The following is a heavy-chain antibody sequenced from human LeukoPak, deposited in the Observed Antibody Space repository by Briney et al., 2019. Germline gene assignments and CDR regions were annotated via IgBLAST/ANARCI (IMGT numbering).Heavy chain of an antibody. CDR2: INPNSGNT. Sequence: GASVTVSCKASGYTFTSYDINWVRQATGQGLEWMGWINPNSGNTGYAQKFQGRVTMTRNTSISTAYMELSSLRSEDTAVYYCARGFSPIVVVPAASFDYWGQGTLVTVSS. D-gene: IGHD2-2*01. V-gene: IGHV1-8*01. J-gene: IGHJ4*02. CDR3: ARGFSPIVVVPAASFDY. CDR1: GYTFTSYD.